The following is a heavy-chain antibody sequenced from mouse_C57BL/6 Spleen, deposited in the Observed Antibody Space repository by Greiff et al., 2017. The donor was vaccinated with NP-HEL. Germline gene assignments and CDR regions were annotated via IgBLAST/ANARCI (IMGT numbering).Heavy chain of an antibody. CDR1: GYSITSGYY. J-gene: IGHJ2*01. D-gene: IGHD2-4*01. V-gene: IGHV3-6*01. CDR3: ARAGDYAYYFDY. Sequence: EVKLVESGPGLVKPSQSLSLTCSVTGYSITSGYYWNWIRQFPGNNLEWMGYISYDGSNNYNPSLKNRISITRDTSKNQFFLKLNSVTTEDTATYYCARAGDYAYYFDYWGQGTTLTVSS. CDR2: ISYDGSN.